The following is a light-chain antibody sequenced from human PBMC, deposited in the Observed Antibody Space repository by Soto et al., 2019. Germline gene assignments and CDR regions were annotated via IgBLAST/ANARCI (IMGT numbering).Light chain of an antibody. V-gene: IGKV3-20*01. J-gene: IGKJ3*01. Sequence: PGERATVACRASQSVGSNYLAWYQRKPGQAPRLLIYGASSRATGIPYRFSGSGSGTDFTLTISRLEPEDFSVYYCQQYATTPFTFGPGTKVDIK. CDR3: QQYATTPFT. CDR2: GAS. CDR1: QSVGSNY.